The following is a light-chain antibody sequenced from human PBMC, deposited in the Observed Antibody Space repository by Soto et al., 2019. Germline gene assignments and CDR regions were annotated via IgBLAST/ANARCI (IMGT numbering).Light chain of an antibody. J-gene: IGKJ4*01. CDR2: GAY. V-gene: IGKV3-15*01. Sequence: DIVMTQSPATLSVSPGERATLSCRASQSVSSNLAWYQQKPGQAPRLLIYGAYTRATGIPARFSGSGSGTEFTLTISSLQSEDFAVYFCQQYDDWLRLTFGGGTKVDI. CDR1: QSVSSN. CDR3: QQYDDWLRLT.